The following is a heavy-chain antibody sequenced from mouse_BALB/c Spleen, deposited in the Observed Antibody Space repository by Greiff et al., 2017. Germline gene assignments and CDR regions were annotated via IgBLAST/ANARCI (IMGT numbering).Heavy chain of an antibody. V-gene: IGHV5-12-1*01. CDR2: ISSGGGST. Sequence: EVKVVESGGGLVKPGGSLKLSCAASGFAFSSYDMSWVRQTPEKRLEWVAYISSGGGSTYYPDTVKGRFTISRDNAKNTLYLQMSSLKSEDTAMYYCARLAVVAPDYWGQGTTLTVSS. J-gene: IGHJ2*01. CDR3: ARLAVVAPDY. CDR1: GFAFSSYD. D-gene: IGHD1-1*01.